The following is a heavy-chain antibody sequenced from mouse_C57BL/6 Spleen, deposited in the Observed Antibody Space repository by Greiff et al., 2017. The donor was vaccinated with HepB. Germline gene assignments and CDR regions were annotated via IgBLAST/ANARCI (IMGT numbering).Heavy chain of an antibody. CDR1: GYTFTDYN. D-gene: IGHD2-5*01. V-gene: IGHV1-18*01. J-gene: IGHJ4*01. Sequence: VQLKQSGPELVKPGASVKIPCKASGYTFTDYNMDWVKQSHGKSLEWIGDINPNNGGTIYNQKFKGKATLTVDKSSSTAYMELRSLTSEDTAVYYCARSLYSNYNYAMDYWGQGTSVTVSS. CDR2: INPNNGGT. CDR3: ARSLYSNYNYAMDY.